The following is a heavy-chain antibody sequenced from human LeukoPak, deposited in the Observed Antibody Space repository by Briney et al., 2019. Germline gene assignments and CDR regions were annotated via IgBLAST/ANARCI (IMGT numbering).Heavy chain of an antibody. D-gene: IGHD6-13*01. CDR1: GGSISSYY. CDR3: ARGGAAALNWFDP. V-gene: IGHV4-4*07. J-gene: IGHJ5*02. CDR2: ISTSGST. Sequence: PSETLSLTCAVSGGSISSYYWSWIRQPAGKGLEWIGHISTSGSTNYNPSLKSRVTMSVDTSKNQFSLKLSSVTAADTAVYYCARGGAAALNWFDPWGQGTLVTVSS.